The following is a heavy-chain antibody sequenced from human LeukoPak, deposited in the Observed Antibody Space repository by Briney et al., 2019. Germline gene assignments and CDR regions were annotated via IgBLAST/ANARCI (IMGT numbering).Heavy chain of an antibody. D-gene: IGHD3-9*01. V-gene: IGHV1-69*05. Sequence: GASVKVSCKASGGTFSSYAISWVRQAPGQGLEWMGGIIPIIGTANYAQKFQGRVTITTDESTSTAYMELSSLRSEDTAVYYCARVNRGPYFDWLGPDYYYYMDVWGKGTTVTVSS. CDR2: IIPIIGTA. CDR1: GGTFSSYA. CDR3: ARVNRGPYFDWLGPDYYYYMDV. J-gene: IGHJ6*03.